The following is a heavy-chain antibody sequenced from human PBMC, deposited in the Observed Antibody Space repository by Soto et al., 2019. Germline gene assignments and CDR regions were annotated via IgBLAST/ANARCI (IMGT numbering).Heavy chain of an antibody. D-gene: IGHD3-10*01. CDR1: GFTFSSYS. V-gene: IGHV3-48*01. CDR2: ISSSSSTI. Sequence: EVQLVESGGGLVQPGGSLRLSCAASGFTFSSYSMNWVRQAPGKGLEWVSYISSSSSTIYYADSVKGRFTISRDNAKNSLYLQMNSLRAEDTAVYYYARANYYGSPGDFDYWGQGTLVTVSS. J-gene: IGHJ4*02. CDR3: ARANYYGSPGDFDY.